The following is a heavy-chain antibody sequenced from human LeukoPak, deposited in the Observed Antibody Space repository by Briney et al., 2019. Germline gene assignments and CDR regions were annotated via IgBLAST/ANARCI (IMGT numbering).Heavy chain of an antibody. V-gene: IGHV1-8*01. CDR2: MNPNSGNT. CDR1: GYTFTSYD. D-gene: IGHD6-6*01. CDR3: ARGLYSSSQLDS. Sequence: ASVKVSCKASGYTFTSYDINWVRQATGQGLEWMGWMNPNSGNTGYAQRFQGRVAMTWNTSISTAYMDLSSLGSEDSAVYYCARGLYSSSQLDSWGQGTLVTVSS. J-gene: IGHJ4*02.